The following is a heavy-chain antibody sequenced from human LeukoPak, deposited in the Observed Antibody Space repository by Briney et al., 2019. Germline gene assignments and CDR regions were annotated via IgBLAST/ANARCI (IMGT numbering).Heavy chain of an antibody. Sequence: GGSLRLSCAASEFTFSNYALHWVRQAPGKGLQWVAVISYDGNTIHYADSEKGRFIISRDTSKNTLYLQMNSLRAEDTAVYYCARSGGLQKFDYWGQGTLVTVSS. J-gene: IGHJ4*02. CDR3: ARSGGLQKFDY. D-gene: IGHD4-11*01. V-gene: IGHV3-30-3*01. CDR1: EFTFSNYA. CDR2: ISYDGNTI.